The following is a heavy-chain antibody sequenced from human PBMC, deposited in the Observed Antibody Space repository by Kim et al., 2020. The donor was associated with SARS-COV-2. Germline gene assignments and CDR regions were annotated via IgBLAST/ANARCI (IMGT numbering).Heavy chain of an antibody. V-gene: IGHV4-39*01. Sequence: GSTYFNSSPKSRVSISVDTSKNQFYLRLTSVTAADTAVYFCARHYGSSLDYWGQGTLVTVSS. J-gene: IGHJ4*02. CDR2: GST. CDR3: ARHYGSSLDY. D-gene: IGHD2-2*01.